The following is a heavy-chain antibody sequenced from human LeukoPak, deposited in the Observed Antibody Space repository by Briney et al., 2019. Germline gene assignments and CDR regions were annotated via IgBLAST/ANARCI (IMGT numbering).Heavy chain of an antibody. CDR3: AKHGGTTGTTRYFQN. D-gene: IGHD1-1*01. J-gene: IGHJ1*01. CDR2: IGGSGVNT. Sequence: SGGSLRLSCAASGFTFSSYSMNWVRQAPAKELEWVSAIGGSGVNTQNADSVEGRITISRDNPKNTLYLQMNSLRVEDSAMYYCAKHGGTTGTTRYFQNWGQGTLVTVSS. CDR1: GFTFSSYS. V-gene: IGHV3-23*01.